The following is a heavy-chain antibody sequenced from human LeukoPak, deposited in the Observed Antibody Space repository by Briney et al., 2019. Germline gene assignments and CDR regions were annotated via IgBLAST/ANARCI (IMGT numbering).Heavy chain of an antibody. Sequence: PSETLSLTCAVYGGSFSSYYWSWIRQSRGKGLEWIAEINHRGDTNYNPSVKSRVTISVDTSKNQFSLKVTSLTAADTAVYYCARGPTISETGYFDYWGRGTLVTVSS. CDR3: ARGPTISETGYFDY. CDR1: GGSFSSYY. J-gene: IGHJ4*03. CDR2: INHRGDT. V-gene: IGHV4-34*01. D-gene: IGHD1-1*01.